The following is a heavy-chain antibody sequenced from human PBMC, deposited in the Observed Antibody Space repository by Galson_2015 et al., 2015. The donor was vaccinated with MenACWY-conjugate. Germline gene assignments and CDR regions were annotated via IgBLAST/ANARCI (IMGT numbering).Heavy chain of an antibody. J-gene: IGHJ5*02. D-gene: IGHD3-3*01. CDR3: ARSGVGYGERWLDP. CDR2: ICSGSTT. CDR1: GFTVSTSC. V-gene: IGHV3-53*01. Sequence: SLRLSCAASGFTVSTSCMSWVRQAPGEGLEWVSIICSGSTTKYADPVKGRFTISGDNSKSTVYLQMNSLRVEDTAMYYCARSGVGYGERWLDPWGQGTLVTVSS.